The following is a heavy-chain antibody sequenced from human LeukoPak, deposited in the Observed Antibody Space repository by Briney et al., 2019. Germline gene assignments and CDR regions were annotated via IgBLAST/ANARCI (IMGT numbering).Heavy chain of an antibody. J-gene: IGHJ4*02. Sequence: GESLKISCKGSGYSFTNYWIGWVRQMPGKGLEWMGIIFPGDSDTRYSPSFQGQVTISADMSISTAYLQWSSLKASDTAMYYCARRYCSSTRCPYYFDYWGEGTLVTVSS. CDR1: GYSFTNYW. V-gene: IGHV5-51*01. D-gene: IGHD2-2*01. CDR2: IFPGDSDT. CDR3: ARRYCSSTRCPYYFDY.